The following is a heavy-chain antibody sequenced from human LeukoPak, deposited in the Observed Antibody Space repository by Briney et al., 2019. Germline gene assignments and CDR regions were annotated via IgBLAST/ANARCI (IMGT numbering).Heavy chain of an antibody. CDR1: GGSISSSSYY. V-gene: IGHV4-39*07. CDR3: ARGRDPLYDILTGYFPSSGPLNWFDP. Sequence: PSETLSLTCTVSGGSISSSSYYWGWIRQPPGKGLEWIGSIYYSGSTYYNPSLKSRVTISVDTSKNQFSLKLSSVTAADTAVYYCARGRDPLYDILTGYFPSSGPLNWFDPWGQGTLVTVSS. D-gene: IGHD3-9*01. J-gene: IGHJ5*02. CDR2: IYYSGST.